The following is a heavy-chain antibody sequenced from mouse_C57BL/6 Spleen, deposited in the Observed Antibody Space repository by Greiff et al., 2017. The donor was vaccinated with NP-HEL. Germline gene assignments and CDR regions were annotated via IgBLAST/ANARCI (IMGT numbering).Heavy chain of an antibody. CDR1: GYTFTSYW. CDR3: AGETAQATFAY. Sequence: QVHVKQSGPELVKPGASVKISCKASGYTFTSYWMHWVKQRPGQGLEWIGVIDPSDSYTNYNQKFKGKATLTVDTSSSTAYMQLSSLTSEDSAVYYCAGETAQATFAYWGQGTLVTVSA. J-gene: IGHJ3*01. CDR2: IDPSDSYT. V-gene: IGHV1-59*01. D-gene: IGHD3-2*02.